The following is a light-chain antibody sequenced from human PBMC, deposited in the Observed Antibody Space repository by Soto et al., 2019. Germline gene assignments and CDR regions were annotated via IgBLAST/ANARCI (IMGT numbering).Light chain of an antibody. V-gene: IGLV2-23*01. CDR1: SSDVGSYNL. CDR3: CSYAGSSTYVV. CDR2: EGS. Sequence: QSALTQPASVSGSPGQSITISCTGTSSDVGSYNLVSWYQQHPGKAPKLMIYEGSKRPSGVSNRFSGSKSGNTASLTISGLQAEDEAEYYCCSYAGSSTYVVFGGGTKPTVL. J-gene: IGLJ2*01.